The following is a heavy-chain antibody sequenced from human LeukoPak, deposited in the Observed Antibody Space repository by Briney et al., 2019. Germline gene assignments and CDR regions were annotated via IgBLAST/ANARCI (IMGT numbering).Heavy chain of an antibody. CDR3: ARAGRRQWLTSIASFFDY. Sequence: GGSLRLSCAASGFTFSSYSMNWVRQAPGKGLEWVSSISSSSSYIYYADSVKGRFTISRDNAKNSLSLQMNSLRAEDTAMYYCARAGRRQWLTSIASFFDYWGQGTLVTVSS. D-gene: IGHD6-19*01. CDR2: ISSSSSYI. J-gene: IGHJ4*02. CDR1: GFTFSSYS. V-gene: IGHV3-21*01.